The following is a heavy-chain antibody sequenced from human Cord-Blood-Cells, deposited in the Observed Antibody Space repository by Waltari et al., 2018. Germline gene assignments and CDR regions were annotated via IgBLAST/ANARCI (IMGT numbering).Heavy chain of an antibody. D-gene: IGHD6-6*01. CDR1: GFSLSPSGVV. CDR3: AHKRPETLRQLSGAYYFDY. CDR2: IYWNDDK. Sequence: QITLKEAGPPLVKPPQTLTLTCTFSGFSLSPSGVVVGWIRHAPGNALEWLALIYWNDDKRYSPSLKSRLPITKDTSKNQVVLTMTNMDPVDTATYYCAHKRPETLRQLSGAYYFDYWGQGTLVTVSS. V-gene: IGHV2-5*01. J-gene: IGHJ4*02.